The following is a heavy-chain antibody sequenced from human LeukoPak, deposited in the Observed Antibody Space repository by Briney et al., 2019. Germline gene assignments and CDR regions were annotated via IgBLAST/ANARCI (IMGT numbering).Heavy chain of an antibody. CDR2: ISSSSSTI. Sequence: GGSLRLSCSAAGFTFSSYSLNWVPQAPGEGRKGVSYISSSSSTIYYADSVKGRFTISRDNAKYSLYLQMNSPGDEDTAVYYCARALASRYYFDYWGQGTLVTVSS. J-gene: IGHJ4*02. CDR3: ARALASRYYFDY. D-gene: IGHD2-21*01. V-gene: IGHV3-48*02. CDR1: GFTFSSYS.